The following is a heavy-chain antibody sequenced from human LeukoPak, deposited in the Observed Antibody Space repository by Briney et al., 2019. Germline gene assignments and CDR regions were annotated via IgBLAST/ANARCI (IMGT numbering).Heavy chain of an antibody. CDR3: ARARSSFLYYFDY. Sequence: SVKVSCKSSGATFTSYTISWVRQGQGQGLGLMGVVILIFGTANYEQKFQGRVTITADKSTSTAYMELSSLRSEDTAVYYCARARSSFLYYFDYWGQGTLVTVSS. D-gene: IGHD6-13*01. V-gene: IGHV1-69*06. CDR1: GATFTSYT. J-gene: IGHJ4*02. CDR2: VILIFGTA.